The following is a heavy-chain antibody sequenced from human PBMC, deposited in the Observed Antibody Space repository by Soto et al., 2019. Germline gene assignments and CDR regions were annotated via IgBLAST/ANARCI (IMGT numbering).Heavy chain of an antibody. CDR3: ARDLGASRITIFGVVIPTYYYGMDV. CDR2: ISYDGSNK. D-gene: IGHD3-3*01. CDR1: GFTFSSYA. Sequence: PGGSLRLSCAASGFTFSSYAMHWVRQAPGKGLEWVAVISYDGSNKYYADSVKGRFTISRDNSKNTLYLQMNSLRAEDTAVYYCARDLGASRITIFGVVIPTYYYGMDVWRQGTTVTVSS. V-gene: IGHV3-30-3*01. J-gene: IGHJ6*02.